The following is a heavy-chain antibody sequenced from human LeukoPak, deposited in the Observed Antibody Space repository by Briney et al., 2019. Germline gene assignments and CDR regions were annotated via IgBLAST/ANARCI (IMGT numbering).Heavy chain of an antibody. V-gene: IGHV3-23*01. J-gene: IGHJ4*02. CDR3: AKDLGSSFEYVWGINRYSPSFDY. Sequence: GGSLRLSCAASGFTFSSYAMSWVRQAPGKGLEWVSTISASGGSTYPAYSVKGRFRISRDNSENTLSLEMSSLRAEDAAVYYCAKDLGSSFEYVWGINRYSPSFDYWGQGTLVTVSS. D-gene: IGHD3-16*02. CDR2: ISASGGST. CDR1: GFTFSSYA.